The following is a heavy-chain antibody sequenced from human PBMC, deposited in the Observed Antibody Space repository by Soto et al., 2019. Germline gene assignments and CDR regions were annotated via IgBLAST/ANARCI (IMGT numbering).Heavy chain of an antibody. CDR1: GFFFQNYA. CDR2: IFYDGSND. Sequence: GGSLRLSCAGSGFFFQNYAMHWVRLAPGKGLEWVAYIFYDGSNDNYADSVKGRFTVSRDNSEGMMYLQMNNLRVEDTGVYFCARAMTMTLARIFGMVVWGLGTTVTVSS. J-gene: IGHJ6*02. D-gene: IGHD3-3*01. V-gene: IGHV3-33*01. CDR3: ARAMTMTLARIFGMVV.